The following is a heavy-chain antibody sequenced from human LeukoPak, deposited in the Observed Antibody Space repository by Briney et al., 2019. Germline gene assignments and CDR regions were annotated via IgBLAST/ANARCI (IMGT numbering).Heavy chain of an antibody. Sequence: GASVKVSCKASGGTFSSYAISWVRQAPGQGLEWMGRIIPILGIANYAQKFQGRVTITADKSTSTAYMELSSLRSEDTAVYYCASPRGAFSYAFDIWGQGTMVTVSS. V-gene: IGHV1-69*04. D-gene: IGHD3-16*01. CDR3: ASPRGAFSYAFDI. CDR1: GGTFSSYA. CDR2: IIPILGIA. J-gene: IGHJ3*02.